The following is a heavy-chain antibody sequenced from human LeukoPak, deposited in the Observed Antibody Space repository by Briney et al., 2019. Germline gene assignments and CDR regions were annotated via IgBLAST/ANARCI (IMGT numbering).Heavy chain of an antibody. V-gene: IGHV3-7*01. J-gene: IGHJ4*02. Sequence: GGSLRLSCAASGFTSEKYWMSWVRQAPGKGPEWLAHIKQDGSVEHYLDSVKGRFTISRDNAKSSVILQMTSLRAEDTAVYYCARWAGVTDYWGQGTLVTVSS. CDR2: IKQDGSVE. CDR1: GFTSEKYW. CDR3: ARWAGVTDY. D-gene: IGHD3-10*01.